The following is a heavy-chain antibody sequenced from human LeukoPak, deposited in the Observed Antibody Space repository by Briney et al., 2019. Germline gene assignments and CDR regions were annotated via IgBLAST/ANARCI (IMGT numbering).Heavy chain of an antibody. Sequence: SETLSLTCTVSGGSISSYYWNWIRQPPGKGLEWIGYIYYSGSTNYNPSLKSRVTISVDTSKNQFSLKLSSVTAADTAVYYCARDNDDFWSGYYTRDYYMDVWGKGTTVTVSS. CDR1: GGSISSYY. CDR3: ARDNDDFWSGYYTRDYYMDV. D-gene: IGHD3-3*01. J-gene: IGHJ6*03. V-gene: IGHV4-59*12. CDR2: IYYSGST.